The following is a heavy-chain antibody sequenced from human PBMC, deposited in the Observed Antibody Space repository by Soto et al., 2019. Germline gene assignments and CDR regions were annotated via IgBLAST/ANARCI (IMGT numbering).Heavy chain of an antibody. V-gene: IGHV4-34*12. J-gene: IGHJ6*02. CDR2: IFHGGST. D-gene: IGHD4-4*01. Sequence: QVQLQQWGAGLLKPSETLSLTCAVYGGSFSGYFWSWIRQPPGKGLEWIGEIFHGGSTNYSPSLKSRVTISVDTSKNQFSLELSSVTAADTAVYYCAKESVEATYSFYGLDVWGPGTTVTVSS. CDR3: AKESVEATYSFYGLDV. CDR1: GGSFSGYF.